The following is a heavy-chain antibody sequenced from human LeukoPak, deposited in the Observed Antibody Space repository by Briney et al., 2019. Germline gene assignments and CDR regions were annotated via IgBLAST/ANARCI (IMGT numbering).Heavy chain of an antibody. CDR2: IYYSGST. CDR1: GYSISSGYF. Sequence: SETLSLTCTVSGYSISSGYFWGWIRQPPGKGLEWIGSIYYSGSTYYNPSLKSRVTISVDTSKNQFSLKLSPVTAADTAVYYCARGGVRDRHFDYWGQGTLVTVSS. J-gene: IGHJ4*02. V-gene: IGHV4-38-2*02. D-gene: IGHD2-8*01. CDR3: ARGGVRDRHFDY.